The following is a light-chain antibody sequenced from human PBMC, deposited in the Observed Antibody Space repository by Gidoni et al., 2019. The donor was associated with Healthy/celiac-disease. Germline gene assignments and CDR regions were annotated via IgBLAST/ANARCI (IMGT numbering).Light chain of an antibody. CDR1: SSDVGGYNY. CDR3: SSYTSSSTHVV. Sequence: QSDLTQPASVSGSPGQSITISCTGTSSDVGGYNYVSWYQQHPGKAPKLMISEVSNRPSGVPDRFSGSKSGNTASLTISGLQAEDEADYYCSSYTSSSTHVVFGGGTKLTVL. V-gene: IGLV2-14*01. CDR2: EVS. J-gene: IGLJ2*01.